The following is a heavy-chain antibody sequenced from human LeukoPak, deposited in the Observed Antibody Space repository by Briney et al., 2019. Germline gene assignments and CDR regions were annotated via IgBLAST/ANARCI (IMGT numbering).Heavy chain of an antibody. Sequence: SETLSLTCTVSGGSISSYYWSWIRQPPGKGLEWIGYIYYSGSPNYNPSLKSRVTISVDTSKNQFSLKLSSVTAADTAVYYCARHFDYARSNAFDIWGQGTMVTVSS. CDR3: ARHFDYARSNAFDI. V-gene: IGHV4-59*08. D-gene: IGHD3-9*01. CDR1: GGSISSYY. J-gene: IGHJ3*02. CDR2: IYYSGSP.